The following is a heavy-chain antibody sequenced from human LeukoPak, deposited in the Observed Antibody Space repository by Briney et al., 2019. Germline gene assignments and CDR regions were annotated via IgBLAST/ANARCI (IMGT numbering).Heavy chain of an antibody. CDR1: GFTFSSYA. D-gene: IGHD4-17*01. CDR3: ARDRDYGGAFDY. Sequence: GGSLRLSCAASGFTFSSYAMSWVRQAPGKGLEWVAVIWYDGSNKYYADSVKGRFTISRDNSRNTLYLQMNSLRAEDTAVYYCARDRDYGGAFDYWGQGTLVTVSS. CDR2: IWYDGSNK. J-gene: IGHJ4*02. V-gene: IGHV3-33*08.